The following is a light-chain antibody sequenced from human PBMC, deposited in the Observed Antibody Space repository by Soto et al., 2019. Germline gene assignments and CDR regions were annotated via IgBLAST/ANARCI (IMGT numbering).Light chain of an antibody. V-gene: IGLV2-14*01. Sequence: QSALTQPASVSGSPGQSITISCTGTSSDVGGYNYVSWYQQHPGKAPQLIIYEVSNRLSGVSNRFSGSKSGNTASLTISGLQAEDEADYYCNSYTSKSTGVFGTGTKLTVL. CDR1: SSDVGGYNY. J-gene: IGLJ1*01. CDR2: EVS. CDR3: NSYTSKSTGV.